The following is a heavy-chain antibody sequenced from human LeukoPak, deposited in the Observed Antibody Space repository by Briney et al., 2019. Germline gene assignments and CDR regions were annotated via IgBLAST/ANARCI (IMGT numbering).Heavy chain of an antibody. V-gene: IGHV3-33*01. CDR2: IWYDGSNK. Sequence: PGTSLRLSRAASGFTFSSYGMHWVRQAPGKGLEWVAVIWYDGSNKYYADSVKGRFTISRDNSKNTLYLQMNSLRAEDTAVYYCARGSAGAFDIWGQGTMVTVSS. CDR3: ARGSAGAFDI. CDR1: GFTFSSYG. J-gene: IGHJ3*02.